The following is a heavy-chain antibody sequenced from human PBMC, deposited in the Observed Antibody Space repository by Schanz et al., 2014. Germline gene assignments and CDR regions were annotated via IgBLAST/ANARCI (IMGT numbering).Heavy chain of an antibody. Sequence: QVQLVQSGAEVKKPGASVKVSCKASGYNITSNDVTWVRQATGQGLEWMGWMNPNSGNTGYAQKFQGWVTMTRDTSISTAYMELSRLKSDDTAVYYCARAFGGYDPAGALDYWGQGTLVTVSS. D-gene: IGHD5-12*01. V-gene: IGHV1-8*01. CDR2: MNPNSGNT. CDR3: ARAFGGYDPAGALDY. J-gene: IGHJ4*02. CDR1: GYNITSND.